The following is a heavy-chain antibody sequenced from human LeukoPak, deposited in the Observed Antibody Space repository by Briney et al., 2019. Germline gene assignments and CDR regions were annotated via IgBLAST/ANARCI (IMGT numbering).Heavy chain of an antibody. Sequence: ASVKVSCKASGYTFTSYGISWVRQAPGQGLEWMGWISAYNGNTNYAQKLQGRVTMTTDTSTSTAYMELRSLRSEDTAVYYCARSYSSGWLDAFDIWGQGTMVTVSS. CDR3: ARSYSSGWLDAFDI. CDR2: ISAYNGNT. D-gene: IGHD6-19*01. V-gene: IGHV1-18*01. J-gene: IGHJ3*02. CDR1: GYTFTSYG.